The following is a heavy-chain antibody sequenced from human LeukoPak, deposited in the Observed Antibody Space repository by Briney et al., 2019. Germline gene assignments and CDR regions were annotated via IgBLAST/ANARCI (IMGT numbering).Heavy chain of an antibody. V-gene: IGHV3-20*04. CDR1: GFIFSSKY. CDR3: ARSAVGFDF. CDR2: INWNGGST. J-gene: IGHJ4*02. D-gene: IGHD6-19*01. Sequence: TGGSLRLSCAASGFIFSSKYMSWVRQGPGKGLEWVSGINWNGGSTGYADSVKGRFTIFRDNAKNSLYLQMNSLGAEDTALYYCARSAVGFDFWGQGTLVTVSS.